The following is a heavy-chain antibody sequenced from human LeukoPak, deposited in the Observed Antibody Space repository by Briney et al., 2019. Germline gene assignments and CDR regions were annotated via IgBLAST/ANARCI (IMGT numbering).Heavy chain of an antibody. CDR2: ISATGRYI. Sequence: GGSLRLSCAASQFKFSSYNMNWVRQAPGKGLEWVSSISATGRYIYYADSVKGRFTVSRDNAKNSLSLQMNGLRAEDTAVYYCARGRGDCSGGSCPFTTYMDVWGKGTTVTVSS. J-gene: IGHJ6*03. CDR1: QFKFSSYN. CDR3: ARGRGDCSGGSCPFTTYMDV. V-gene: IGHV3-21*01. D-gene: IGHD2-15*01.